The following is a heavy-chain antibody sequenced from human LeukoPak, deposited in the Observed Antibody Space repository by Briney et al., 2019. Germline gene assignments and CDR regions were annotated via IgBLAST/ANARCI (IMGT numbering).Heavy chain of an antibody. V-gene: IGHV3-30-3*01. CDR3: ARDPDYGGNWEGDYFDY. D-gene: IGHD4-23*01. CDR1: GFTFSSYA. Sequence: GGSLRLSCAASGFTFSSYAMHWVRRAPGKGLEWVAVISYDGSNKYYADSVKGRFTISRDNSKNTLYLQMNSLRAEDTAVYYCARDPDYGGNWEGDYFDYWGQGTLVTVSS. CDR2: ISYDGSNK. J-gene: IGHJ4*02.